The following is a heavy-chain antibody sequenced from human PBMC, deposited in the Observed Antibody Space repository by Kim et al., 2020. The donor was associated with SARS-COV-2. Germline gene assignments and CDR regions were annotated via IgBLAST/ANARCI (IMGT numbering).Heavy chain of an antibody. D-gene: IGHD3-22*01. V-gene: IGHV3-23*01. J-gene: IGHJ5*02. CDR3: AKLDYYYDSSGSRFDP. Sequence: VKGRFTISRDNSKNTLYLQMNRLRAEDTAVYYGAKLDYYYDSSGSRFDPWGQGTLVTVSS.